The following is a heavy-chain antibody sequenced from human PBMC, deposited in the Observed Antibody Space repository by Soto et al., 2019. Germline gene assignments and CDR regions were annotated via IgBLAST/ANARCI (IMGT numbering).Heavy chain of an antibody. V-gene: IGHV4-34*01. J-gene: IGHJ5*02. D-gene: IGHD6-13*01. CDR3: ARGGRQQLIRTYWFDP. CDR1: GGSFNRYY. CDR2: TNDSGGT. Sequence: PSETLSLTCAVYGGSFNRYYWTWFRQPPGKGLEWIGETNDSGGTNYNPSLKSRVTISVDTSKNQFSLKLSSVTAADTAAYYCARGGRQQLIRTYWFDPWGQGTLVTVSS.